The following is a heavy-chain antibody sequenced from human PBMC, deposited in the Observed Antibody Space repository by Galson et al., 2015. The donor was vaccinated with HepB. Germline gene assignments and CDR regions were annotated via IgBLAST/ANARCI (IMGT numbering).Heavy chain of an antibody. V-gene: IGHV3-33*03. CDR1: GFTFSSYG. J-gene: IGHJ4*02. D-gene: IGHD3-22*01. Sequence: SLRLSCATSGFTFSSYGMHWVRQAPGKGLEWVAVIWHDGSNKYYADSVKGRFTISRDNSKNTLFLQMNSLRADDTAVYYCAKDFYDSRGYSYFSFDYWGQGTLVTVSS. CDR3: AKDFYDSRGYSYFSFDY. CDR2: IWHDGSNK.